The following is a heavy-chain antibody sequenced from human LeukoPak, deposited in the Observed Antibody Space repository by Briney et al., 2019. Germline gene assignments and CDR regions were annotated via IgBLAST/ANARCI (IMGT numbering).Heavy chain of an antibody. Sequence: GESPKIYCKGSGYSYPNCWIVWERQMPAQGLETMGDFDPRYSDTSYSPPLPHQVTISADKSISPGYLHWGSPKASYSAMYWCARSYSDHYTNDWGQGTLVTVSS. CDR2: FDPRYSDT. V-gene: IGHV5-51*01. D-gene: IGHD4-17*01. J-gene: IGHJ4*01. CDR1: GYSYPNCW. CDR3: ARSYSDHYTND.